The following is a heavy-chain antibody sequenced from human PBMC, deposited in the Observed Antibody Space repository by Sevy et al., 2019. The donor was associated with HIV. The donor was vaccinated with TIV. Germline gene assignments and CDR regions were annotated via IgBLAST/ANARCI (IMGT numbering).Heavy chain of an antibody. CDR1: GFTFSSYW. V-gene: IGHV3-74*01. Sequence: GGSLRLSCAASGFTFSSYWMHWVRQAPGKGLVWVSRINSDGRSTSYADSVKGRFTISRDNAKNTLYLQMNSLRAEDTAVYYCARDQVTIFGVGENWFDPWGQGTLVTVSS. J-gene: IGHJ5*02. CDR3: ARDQVTIFGVGENWFDP. D-gene: IGHD3-3*01. CDR2: INSDGRST.